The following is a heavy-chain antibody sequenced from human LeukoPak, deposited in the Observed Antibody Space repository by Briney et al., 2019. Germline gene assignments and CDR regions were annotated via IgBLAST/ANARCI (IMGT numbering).Heavy chain of an antibody. D-gene: IGHD6-13*01. CDR1: GYTFTSYY. CDR3: ARDRRAEGSWYNYYYYYGMDV. CDR2: INPSGGST. J-gene: IGHJ6*02. V-gene: IGHV1-46*01. Sequence: GASVKVSCKASGYTFTSYYMHWVRQAPGQGLEWMGIINPSGGSTSYAQKFQGRVTMTRDTSTSTVYMELSSLRSEDTAVYYCARDRRAEGSWYNYYYYYGMDVWGQGTTVTVSS.